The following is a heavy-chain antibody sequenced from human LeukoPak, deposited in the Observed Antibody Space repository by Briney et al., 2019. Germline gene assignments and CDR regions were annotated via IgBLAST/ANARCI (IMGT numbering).Heavy chain of an antibody. V-gene: IGHV4-59*11. D-gene: IGHD3-3*01. CDR1: GGSISSHY. CDR3: ARKRSFWSGYYKYYYYYMDV. Sequence: SETLSLTCTVSGGSISSHYWSWIRQPPGKGLEWIGYIYYSGSTNYNPSLKSRVTISVDTSKNQFSLKLSSVTAADTAVYYCARKRSFWSGYYKYYYYYMDVWGKGTTVTVSS. J-gene: IGHJ6*03. CDR2: IYYSGST.